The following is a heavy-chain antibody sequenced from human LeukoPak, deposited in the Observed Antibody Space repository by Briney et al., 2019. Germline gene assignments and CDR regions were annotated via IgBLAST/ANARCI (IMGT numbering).Heavy chain of an antibody. V-gene: IGHV3-21*01. Sequence: GSLRLSCAASGFTFSSYSMNWVRQAPGKGLEWVSSISSSSSYIYYEDSVKGRFTISRDNAKNSLYLQMNSLRAEDTAVYYCAREPSGTAIDYWGQGTLVTVSS. CDR2: ISSSSSYI. J-gene: IGHJ4*02. CDR1: GFTFSSYS. D-gene: IGHD1-1*01. CDR3: AREPSGTAIDY.